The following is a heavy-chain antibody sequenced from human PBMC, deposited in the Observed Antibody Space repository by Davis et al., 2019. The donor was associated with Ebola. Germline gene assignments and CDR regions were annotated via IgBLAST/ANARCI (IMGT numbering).Heavy chain of an antibody. Sequence: ASVNVSCKASVYTFTHYYMLWLRQAPGQGLAGMGMINPNDGRTIYAQKFQGRVTVTRDTSTTTVYMDLSSLRSEDTALYYCTTPGGQDSGYDVFDIWGQGTMVTVSS. D-gene: IGHD5-12*01. J-gene: IGHJ3*02. CDR3: TTPGGQDSGYDVFDI. V-gene: IGHV1-46*03. CDR2: INPNDGRT. CDR1: VYTFTHYY.